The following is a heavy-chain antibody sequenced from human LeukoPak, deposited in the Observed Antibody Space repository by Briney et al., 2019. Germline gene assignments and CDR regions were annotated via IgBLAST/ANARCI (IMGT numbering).Heavy chain of an antibody. CDR2: IDTSGSN. D-gene: IGHD2-2*01. Sequence: SETLSLTCTVSGGSLSSYYWSWLRQPAGKGLEGIGRIDTSGSNNYNPSLKSRVAMSVDKSKNQFSLRLSSVTAADTAVYYCARDDRYCSSTSCYGLGYWGQGTLVTVSS. CDR3: ARDDRYCSSTSCYGLGY. V-gene: IGHV4-4*07. J-gene: IGHJ4*02. CDR1: GGSLSSYY.